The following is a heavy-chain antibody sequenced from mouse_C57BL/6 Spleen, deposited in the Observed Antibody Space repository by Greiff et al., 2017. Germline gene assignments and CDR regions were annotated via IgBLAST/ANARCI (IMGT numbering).Heavy chain of an antibody. J-gene: IGHJ4*01. Sequence: VQLQQPGAELVKPGASVKLSCKASGYTFTSYWMHWVKQRPGRGLEWIGRIDPNSGGTKYNEKFKSKATLTVDKPSSTAYMQLRSLTSEDSAVYDCARSYGSSYYAMDYWGQGTSVTVSS. CDR1: GYTFTSYW. D-gene: IGHD1-1*01. V-gene: IGHV1-72*01. CDR3: ARSYGSSYYAMDY. CDR2: IDPNSGGT.